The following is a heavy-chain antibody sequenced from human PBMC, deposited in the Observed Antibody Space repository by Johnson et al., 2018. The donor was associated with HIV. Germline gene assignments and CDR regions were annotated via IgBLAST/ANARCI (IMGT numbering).Heavy chain of an antibody. CDR3: ARGGGCGGDCYSGYDAFDI. CDR2: ISGSGGST. V-gene: IGHV3-23*04. D-gene: IGHD2-21*01. CDR1: GFTFSSYA. Sequence: VQVVESGGGLVQPGGSLRLSCAASGFTFSSYAMSWVRQVPGKGLEWVSAISGSGGSTYYADSVKGRFTISRDNSKNALYLQMNSLRDEDTAVYYCARGGGCGGDCYSGYDAFDIWGQGTMVTV. J-gene: IGHJ3*02.